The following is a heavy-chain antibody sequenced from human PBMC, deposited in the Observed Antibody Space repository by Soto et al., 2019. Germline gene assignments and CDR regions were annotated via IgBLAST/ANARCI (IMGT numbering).Heavy chain of an antibody. Sequence: QVQLQESGPGLVKPSETLSLTCTVSGGSISSYYWSWIRQPPGKGLEWIGYIYYSGSTNYNPSLKSRVTISVDTSKNKFSLKLSSVPAADTAVYYCARDNYFDYWGQGTLVTVSS. V-gene: IGHV4-59*01. CDR3: ARDNYFDY. CDR1: GGSISSYY. J-gene: IGHJ4*02. CDR2: IYYSGST.